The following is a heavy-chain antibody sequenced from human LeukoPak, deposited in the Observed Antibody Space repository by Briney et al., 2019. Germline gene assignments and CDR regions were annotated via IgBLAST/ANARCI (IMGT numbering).Heavy chain of an antibody. CDR1: GGSISSGGYY. CDR2: IYYSGST. CDR3: ARDACSSTSCSFDY. V-gene: IGHV4-31*03. J-gene: IGHJ4*02. D-gene: IGHD2-2*01. Sequence: PSETLSLTCTVSGGSISSGGYYWSWIRQHPGRGLEWIVYIYYSGSTYYNPSLKSRVTISVDTSKNQFSLKPSSVTAADTAVYYCARDACSSTSCSFDYWGQGTLVTVSS.